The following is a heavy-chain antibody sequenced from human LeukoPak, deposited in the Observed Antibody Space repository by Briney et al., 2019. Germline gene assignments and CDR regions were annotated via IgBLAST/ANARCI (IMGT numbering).Heavy chain of an antibody. CDR1: GDSITSDHY. D-gene: IGHD3-3*01. Sequence: SQTLSLTCTVSGDSITSDHYWTWIRQPPGKGLEWISYIYHSGNTYYNPSLRSRVTMSVATSKNQFSLKLSSVTAADTAVYYCARGNYQNYDFWSGPAGGVYYYYMDVWGKGTTVTVSS. CDR2: IYHSGNT. V-gene: IGHV4-30-4*08. J-gene: IGHJ6*03. CDR3: ARGNYQNYDFWSGPAGGVYYYYMDV.